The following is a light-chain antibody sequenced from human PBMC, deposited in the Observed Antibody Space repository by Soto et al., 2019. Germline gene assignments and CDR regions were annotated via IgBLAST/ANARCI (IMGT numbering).Light chain of an antibody. J-gene: IGLJ1*01. CDR1: SSDIGAYNY. CDR3: TSYTGSNTLEV. V-gene: IGLV2-14*03. CDR2: DVN. Sequence: QSVLTQPASVSGSPGQSITISCTGTSSDIGAYNYVSWYRQHPGKAPQLLIYDVNNRPSGVSHRFSGSKSGNTASLTISGLQSEDEADYFCTSYTGSNTLEVFGPGTKATVL.